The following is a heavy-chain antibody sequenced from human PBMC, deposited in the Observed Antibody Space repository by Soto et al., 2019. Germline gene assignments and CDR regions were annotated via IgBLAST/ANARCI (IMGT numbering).Heavy chain of an antibody. CDR3: ARAGRYCSGGSCYGNWFDP. CDR1: GGSISSNNW. D-gene: IGHD2-15*01. CDR2: IYYSGST. V-gene: IGHV4-4*02. Sequence: PSETLSLTCAVSGGSISSNNWWSWVRQSPGKGLEWIAEIYYSGSTNYNPSLKSRVTISVDTSKNQFSLKLSSVTAADTAVYYCARAGRYCSGGSCYGNWFDPWGQGTLVTVSS. J-gene: IGHJ5*02.